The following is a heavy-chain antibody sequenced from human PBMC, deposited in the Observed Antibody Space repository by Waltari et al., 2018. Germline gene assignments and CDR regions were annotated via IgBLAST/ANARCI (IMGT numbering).Heavy chain of an antibody. CDR3: ARVHPDYYGSGSSMDV. J-gene: IGHJ6*02. D-gene: IGHD3-10*01. CDR2: IYSGGST. Sequence: EVQLVESGGGLIQPGGSLRLSCAASGFTVSSNYMSWVRQAPGKGLEWVPVIYSGGSTYYAESVRGRFTISRDNSKSTLYLQMNSLRAEDTAVYYCARVHPDYYGSGSSMDVWGQGPRSPSP. V-gene: IGHV3-53*01. CDR1: GFTVSSNY.